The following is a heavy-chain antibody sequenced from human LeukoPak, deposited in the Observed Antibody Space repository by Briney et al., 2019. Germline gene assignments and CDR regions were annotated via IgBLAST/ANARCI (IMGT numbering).Heavy chain of an antibody. Sequence: ASVKVSCKASGYTFTGYYMHWVRQAPGQGLEWIGWINPNSGGTNYAQKFQGRVTMTEDTSTDTAYMELSSLRSEDTAVYYCATGPLVGAVFQHWGQGTLVTVSS. D-gene: IGHD1-26*01. CDR3: ATGPLVGAVFQH. J-gene: IGHJ1*01. V-gene: IGHV1-2*02. CDR2: INPNSGGT. CDR1: GYTFTGYY.